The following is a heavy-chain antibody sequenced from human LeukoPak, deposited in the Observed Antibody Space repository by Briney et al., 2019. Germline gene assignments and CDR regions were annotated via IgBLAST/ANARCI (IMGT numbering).Heavy chain of an antibody. CDR3: AKDLPRLWLGVVEDYFEY. CDR2: ISGSGIST. V-gene: IGHV3-23*01. Sequence: GGSLRLSCAASGFTFSSYAMSWVRQAPGEGLEWVSGISGSGISTYYADSVKGRFTISRDNSKNTLYLQMNSLRAEDTAVYYCAKDLPRLWLGVVEDYFEYWGQGTLVTVSS. D-gene: IGHD2-15*01. J-gene: IGHJ4*02. CDR1: GFTFSSYA.